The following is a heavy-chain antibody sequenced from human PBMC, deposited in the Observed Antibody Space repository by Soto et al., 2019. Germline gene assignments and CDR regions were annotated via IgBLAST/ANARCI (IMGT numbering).Heavy chain of an antibody. CDR3: ARAMSSWYNWFDP. J-gene: IGHJ5*02. CDR1: GFTFSSYA. Sequence: GGSLRLSCAASGFTFSSYAMHWVRQAPGKGLEWVAVISYDGSNKYYADSVKGRFTISRDNSKNTLYLQMNSLRAEDTAVYYCARAMSSWYNWFDPWGQGTLVTVSS. CDR2: ISYDGSNK. D-gene: IGHD6-13*01. V-gene: IGHV3-30-3*01.